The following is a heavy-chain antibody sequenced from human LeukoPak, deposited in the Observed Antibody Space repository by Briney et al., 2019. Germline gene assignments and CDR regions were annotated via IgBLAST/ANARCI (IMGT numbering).Heavy chain of an antibody. CDR1: GGSISNYY. Sequence: PSETLSLTCSVSGGSISNYYWTWIRQPAGKGLEWIGRKYARGNSNYSPPLQSRVTMSVDTSKNQFSLKLRSVTAADTAVYYCARDPTTVTKGLDIWGQGTMVTVSS. CDR3: ARDPTTVTKGLDI. D-gene: IGHD4-17*01. V-gene: IGHV4-4*07. J-gene: IGHJ3*02. CDR2: KYARGNS.